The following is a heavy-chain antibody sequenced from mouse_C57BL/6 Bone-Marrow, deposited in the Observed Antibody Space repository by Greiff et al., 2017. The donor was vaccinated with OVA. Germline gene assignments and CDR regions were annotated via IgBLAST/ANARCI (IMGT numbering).Heavy chain of an antibody. J-gene: IGHJ4*01. CDR2: IRSKSSNYAT. V-gene: IGHV10-3*01. D-gene: IGHD2-4*01. CDR1: GFTFNTYA. Sequence: EVKLMESGGGLVQPKGSLKLSCAASGFTFNTYAMHWVRQAPGKGLEWVARIRSKSSNYATYYADSVKDRFTISRDDSQSMLYLQMNNLKTEDTAMYYCVRITRYYAMDYWGQGTSVTVSS. CDR3: VRITRYYAMDY.